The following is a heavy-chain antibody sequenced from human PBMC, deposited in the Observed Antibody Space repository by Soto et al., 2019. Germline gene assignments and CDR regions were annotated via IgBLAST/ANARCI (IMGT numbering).Heavy chain of an antibody. D-gene: IGHD3-10*01. J-gene: IGHJ4*02. V-gene: IGHV3-30-3*01. CDR1: GFTFSSYA. CDR3: AREMVRVY. Sequence: GGSLRLSCAASGFTFSSYAMHWVRQAPGKGLEWVAVISYDGSNKYYADSVKGRFTISRDNSKNTLYLQMNSLRAEDTAVYYCAREMVRVYWGQGTLVTVSS. CDR2: ISYDGSNK.